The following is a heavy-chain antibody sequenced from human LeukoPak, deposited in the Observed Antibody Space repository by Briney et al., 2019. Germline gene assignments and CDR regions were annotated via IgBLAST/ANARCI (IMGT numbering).Heavy chain of an antibody. V-gene: IGHV4-30-4*01. CDR3: ARGYYYDSSGYPPDY. CDR2: IYYSGST. D-gene: IGHD3-22*01. Sequence: AQTLSLTCTVSGGSISSCDDYWSWIRQPPGKGLECIGDIYYSGSTYYNPSLQSRVTRAVDTSKNQFSLKLSPVTAADTAVYYCARGYYYDSSGYPPDYWGQGTLVTVSS. J-gene: IGHJ4*02. CDR1: GGSISSCDDY.